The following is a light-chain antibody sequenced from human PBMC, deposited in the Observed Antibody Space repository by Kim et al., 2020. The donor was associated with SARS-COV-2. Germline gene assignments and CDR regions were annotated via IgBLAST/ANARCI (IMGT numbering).Light chain of an antibody. Sequence: RHTHTLTCTENRNKVGNQGAAWLQQHQGHPPKLLSYRNNNRPSGISERLAASRSGNTASLTITGLQPEDEADYYCSAWDSSLSAWVFGGGTQLTVL. CDR2: RNN. V-gene: IGLV10-54*01. CDR3: SAWDSSLSAWV. CDR1: RNKVGNQG. J-gene: IGLJ3*02.